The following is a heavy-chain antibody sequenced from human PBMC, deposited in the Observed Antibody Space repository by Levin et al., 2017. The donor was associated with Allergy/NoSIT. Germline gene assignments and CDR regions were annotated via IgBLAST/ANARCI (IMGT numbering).Heavy chain of an antibody. CDR2: ISYDGSNK. CDR1: GFTFSSYG. D-gene: IGHD1-26*01. J-gene: IGHJ4*02. Sequence: GGSLRLSCAASGFTFSSYGMHWVRQAPGKGLEWVAVISYDGSNKYYADSVKGRFTISRDNSKNTLYLQMNSLRAEDTAVYYCAKDPGSGSYYTLYFDYWGQGTLVTVSS. CDR3: AKDPGSGSYYTLYFDY. V-gene: IGHV3-30*18.